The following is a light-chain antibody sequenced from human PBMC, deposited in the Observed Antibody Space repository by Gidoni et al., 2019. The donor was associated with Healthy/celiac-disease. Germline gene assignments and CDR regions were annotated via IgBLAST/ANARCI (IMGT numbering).Light chain of an antibody. CDR1: SSNIGAGYD. J-gene: IGLJ3*02. CDR3: QSYDSSLSGSV. CDR2: GNS. V-gene: IGLV1-40*01. Sequence: QSVLTQPPSVSGAPGQWVTISCTGSSSNIGAGYDVHWYQQLPGTAPKLLIYGNSTRPSGVPDRFSGSKSGTSASLAITGLQAEDEADYYCQSYDSSLSGSVFGGGTKLTVL.